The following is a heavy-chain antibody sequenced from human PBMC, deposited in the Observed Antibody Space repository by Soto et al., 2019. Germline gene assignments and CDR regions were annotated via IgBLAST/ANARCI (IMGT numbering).Heavy chain of an antibody. CDR3: ARDPLTYSSSSDYYYYMDV. V-gene: IGHV3-7*01. J-gene: IGHJ6*03. Sequence: GESLKISCAASGFTFSSYWMSWVRQAPGKGLEWVANIKQDGSEKYYVDSVKGRFTISRDTAKNSLYLQMNSLSAEDTAVYYCARDPLTYSSSSDYYYYMDVWGKGTTVTVSS. D-gene: IGHD6-6*01. CDR2: IKQDGSEK. CDR1: GFTFSSYW.